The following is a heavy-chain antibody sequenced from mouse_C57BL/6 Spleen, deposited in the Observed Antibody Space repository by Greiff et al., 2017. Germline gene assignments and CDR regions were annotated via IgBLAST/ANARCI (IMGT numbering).Heavy chain of an antibody. CDR3: ANLRQPGAY. CDR1: GFSLPSSG. Sequence: QVQLKESGPGLVAPSQSLSITCTVSGFSLPSSGVDWVRQPPGKGLEWLGVIWGGGSTNYTSALMSRLSISKDNSKRQVFLKMNSRQTDDTAMYYCANLRQPGAYWGQGTLVTVSA. V-gene: IGHV2-9*01. CDR2: IWGGGST. J-gene: IGHJ3*01. D-gene: IGHD3-2*01.